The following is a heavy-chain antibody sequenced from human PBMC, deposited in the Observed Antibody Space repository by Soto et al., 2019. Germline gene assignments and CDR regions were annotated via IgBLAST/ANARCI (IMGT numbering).Heavy chain of an antibody. CDR1: GGSFSGYY. CDR3: ARADSSSSECDD. D-gene: IGHD6-6*01. V-gene: IGHV4-34*01. CDR2: INHSGST. Sequence: TLSLTCAVYGGSFSGYYWSWIRQPPGKGLEWIGEINHSGSTNYNPSLKSRVTISVDTSKNQFSLKLSSVTAADTAVYYCARADSSSSECDDWGQGTLVTVSS. J-gene: IGHJ4*02.